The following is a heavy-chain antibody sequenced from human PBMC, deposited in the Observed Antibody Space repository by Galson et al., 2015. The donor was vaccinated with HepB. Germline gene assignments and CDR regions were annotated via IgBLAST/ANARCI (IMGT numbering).Heavy chain of an antibody. J-gene: IGHJ4*02. Sequence: LRLSCAASGFTFSSYTMNWVRQAPGKGLEWISYISTTSDNKFSADSVKGRFIISRDNAKNSLYLQMNSLRAEDTAVYYCTRIALSGSYWYFDYWGQGSLVTVSS. CDR2: ISTTSDNK. V-gene: IGHV3-48*01. CDR1: GFTFSSYT. D-gene: IGHD1-26*01. CDR3: TRIALSGSYWYFDY.